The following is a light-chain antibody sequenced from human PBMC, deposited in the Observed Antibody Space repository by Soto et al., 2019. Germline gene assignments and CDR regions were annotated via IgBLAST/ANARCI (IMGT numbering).Light chain of an antibody. Sequence: QSALTQPASVSGSPGQSITISCTGTSSDVGAYNYISWYQQHPGKAPKLMIYDVSNRPSGVSNRFSGSKSGNTASLTISGLQAEDEADYYCSSYTSSSIRVFGTGTKLTVL. CDR2: DVS. J-gene: IGLJ1*01. V-gene: IGLV2-14*01. CDR1: SSDVGAYNY. CDR3: SSYTSSSIRV.